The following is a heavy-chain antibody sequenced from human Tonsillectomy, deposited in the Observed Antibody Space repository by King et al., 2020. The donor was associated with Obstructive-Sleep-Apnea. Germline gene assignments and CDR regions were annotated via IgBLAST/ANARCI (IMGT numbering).Heavy chain of an antibody. D-gene: IGHD6-13*01. V-gene: IGHV4-34*01. CDR1: GGSFSDYY. CDR2: INHSGST. CDR3: ARGSGAADVNWFDP. J-gene: IGHJ5*02. Sequence: QVQLQQWCAGLLKPSETLSLTCAVYGGSFSDYYWSWIRQPPGKGLEWIGEINHSGSTNYNPSLKSRCTISVDMSKNQLSLKWTSVTAADTAVYYCARGSGAADVNWFDPWGQGALVTVSS.